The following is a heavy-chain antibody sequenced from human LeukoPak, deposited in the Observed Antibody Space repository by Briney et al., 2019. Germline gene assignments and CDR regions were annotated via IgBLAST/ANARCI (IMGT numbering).Heavy chain of an antibody. CDR1: GFTISSTY. J-gene: IGHJ4*02. CDR3: ARDSNYDY. D-gene: IGHD6-13*01. CDR2: LYSGGTT. V-gene: IGHV3-66*02. Sequence: SGGSLRLLCAASGFTISSTYMSWVRQAPGKGPEWVSVLYSGGTTYYADSVKGRFTISRDNSKNTLYLQMNSLRAEDTAVYYCARDSNYDYWGQGTLVTVSS.